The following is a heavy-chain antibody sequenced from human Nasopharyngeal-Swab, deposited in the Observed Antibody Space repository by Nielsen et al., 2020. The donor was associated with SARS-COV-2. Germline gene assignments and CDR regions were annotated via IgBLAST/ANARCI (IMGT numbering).Heavy chain of an antibody. CDR3: ARHLSDVDSPMVPWFDP. CDR1: GDSVTSYY. CDR2: MYHSGHT. J-gene: IGHJ5*02. V-gene: IGHV4-38-2*01. D-gene: IGHD3-10*01. Sequence: SQTLSLTCAISGDSVTSYYWGRIRQPPGKGLEWIGSMYHSGHTYHNLSLKSRVTISVDTSKNQVSLNLTSVTAADTAVYYCARHLSDVDSPMVPWFDPWGQGTLVTVSS.